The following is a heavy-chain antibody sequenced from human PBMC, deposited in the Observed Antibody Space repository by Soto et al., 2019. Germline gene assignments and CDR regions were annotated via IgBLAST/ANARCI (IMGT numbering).Heavy chain of an antibody. CDR2: TYTGGYT. CDR1: GFSVSDNY. CDR3: ARGVSGTSFDY. V-gene: IGHV3-53*01. Sequence: GGSLRLSCAASGFSVSDNYINWVRQAPGKGLEWVSVTYTGGYTYYADSVKGRFTISRDNSKNTLYLQMNSLRAEDTAVYYCARGVSGTSFDYWGQGTLVTVSS. D-gene: IGHD1-7*01. J-gene: IGHJ4*02.